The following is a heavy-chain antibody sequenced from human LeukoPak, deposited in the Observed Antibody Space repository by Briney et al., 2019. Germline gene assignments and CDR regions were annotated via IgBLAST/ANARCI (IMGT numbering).Heavy chain of an antibody. CDR3: ARLGYGSGSYVDY. CDR1: GYSFTTYW. CDR2: IYPADSTA. J-gene: IGHJ4*02. V-gene: IGHV5-51*01. D-gene: IGHD3-10*01. Sequence: GESLKISCKASGYSFTTYWIGWVRQMPGKGLEWMGIIYPADSTAHYSPSFQGQVTISVDKSINTAYLQWSSLKASDTAMYYCARLGYGSGSYVDYWGQGTLVTVSS.